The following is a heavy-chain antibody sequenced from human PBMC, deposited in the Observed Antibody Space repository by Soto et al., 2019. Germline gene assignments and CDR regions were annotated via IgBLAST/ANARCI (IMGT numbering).Heavy chain of an antibody. CDR3: ARVPYDTTGYYAF. D-gene: IGHD3-22*01. CDR1: GFTFTTYY. V-gene: IGHV1-46*01. CDR2: IDPSGGST. Sequence: QVRLVQSGAEVKKPGASVSISCKTSGFTFTTYYIHWVRQAPGQGLEWMGMIDPSGGSTTYAQKFQVRITMTSDMSTSTVYMELSSLRSEATAVYYCARVPYDTTGYYAFWGQGTLVTVSS. J-gene: IGHJ4*02.